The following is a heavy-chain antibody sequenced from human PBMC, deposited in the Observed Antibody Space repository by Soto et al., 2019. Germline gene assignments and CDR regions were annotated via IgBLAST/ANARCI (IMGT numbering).Heavy chain of an antibody. D-gene: IGHD5-12*01. J-gene: IGHJ4*02. Sequence: SETLSLTCTVSGGSVSSGSYYWCWIRQPPGKGLEWIGYIYYSGSTNYKPSPKSRVPISVDTSKNQFSLKLSPVTAADPAVYYCARGCRGYSGYDYVESFDYWGQGTLVTVSS. CDR3: ARGCRGYSGYDYVESFDY. CDR2: IYYSGST. CDR1: GGSVSSGSYY. V-gene: IGHV4-61*01.